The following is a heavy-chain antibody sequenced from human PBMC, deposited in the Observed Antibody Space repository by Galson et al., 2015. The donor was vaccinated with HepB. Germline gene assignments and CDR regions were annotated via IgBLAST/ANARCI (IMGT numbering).Heavy chain of an antibody. CDR1: GFSLSTGPMR. D-gene: IGHD1-26*01. V-gene: IGHV2-70*04. Sequence: PALVKPTQTLTLTCTFSGFSLSTGPMRVGWIRQPPGKALEWLARVDWDDYKFYSTSLKTRLTISKDTSKNQVVLTMTNMDPVDTGTYYCARINYNGIYTYVDVWGQGVLVTVSS. J-gene: IGHJ4*02. CDR3: ARINYNGIYTYVDV. CDR2: VDWDDYK.